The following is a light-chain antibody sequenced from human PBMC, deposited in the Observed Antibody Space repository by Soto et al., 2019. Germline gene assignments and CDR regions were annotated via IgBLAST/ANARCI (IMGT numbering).Light chain of an antibody. J-gene: IGLJ3*02. CDR3: CSYAGRTWV. CDR2: EGS. Sequence: QSVLTQPASVSGSPGQSITISCTGTSSDVGSYNLVSWYQQHPGKAPKLMIYEGSKRPSGVSNRFSGSKSGNTASLTISGLQAEDEADYYCCSYAGRTWVFGGGTKVTVL. CDR1: SSDVGSYNL. V-gene: IGLV2-23*01.